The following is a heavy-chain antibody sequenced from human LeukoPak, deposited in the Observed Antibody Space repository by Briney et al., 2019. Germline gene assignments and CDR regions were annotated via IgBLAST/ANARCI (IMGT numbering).Heavy chain of an antibody. Sequence: GGSLRLSCAASGFTFSNYWMSWVRQAPGKGLEWVANIKQDGSEKYYVDSVKGRFTVSRDNAKNSLFLQMNSLRAEDTAMYYCANLLRWEPYWGQGTLVTVSS. J-gene: IGHJ4*02. CDR2: IKQDGSEK. V-gene: IGHV3-7*01. CDR3: ANLLRWEPY. D-gene: IGHD4-23*01. CDR1: GFTFSNYW.